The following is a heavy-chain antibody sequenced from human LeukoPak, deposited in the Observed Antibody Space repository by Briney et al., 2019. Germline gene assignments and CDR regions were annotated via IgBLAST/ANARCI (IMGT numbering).Heavy chain of an antibody. Sequence: SQTLSLTCAISGDSVSSNSAAWNWIRQSPSRGLEWLGRTYYRSKWYNDFAVPVKSRITINPDTSKNQFSLQLSSMTPEDTAVYYCTRGHWSAFDIWGQGTMVTVSS. V-gene: IGHV6-1*01. CDR3: TRGHWSAFDI. CDR1: GDSVSSNSAA. CDR2: TYYRSKWYN. D-gene: IGHD2-8*02. J-gene: IGHJ3*02.